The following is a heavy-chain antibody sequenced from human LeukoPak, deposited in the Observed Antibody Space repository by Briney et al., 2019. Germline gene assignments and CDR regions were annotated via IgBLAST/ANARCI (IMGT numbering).Heavy chain of an antibody. D-gene: IGHD3-10*01. Sequence: PVGSLRLSCAASGFTFSSYEMNWVRQAPGKGLEWVSYISSSGSTIYYADSVKGRFTISRDNAKNSLYLQMNSLRAEDTAVYYCARFGYGSWFDPWGQGTLVTVSS. CDR3: ARFGYGSWFDP. V-gene: IGHV3-48*03. CDR2: ISSSGSTI. J-gene: IGHJ5*02. CDR1: GFTFSSYE.